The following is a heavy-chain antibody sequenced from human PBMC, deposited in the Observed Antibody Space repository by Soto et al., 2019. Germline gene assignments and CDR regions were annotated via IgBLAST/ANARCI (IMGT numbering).Heavy chain of an antibody. V-gene: IGHV3-23*01. J-gene: IGHJ4*02. CDR2: SSGSGGST. CDR3: AKDPDFWSGYRRGYFDY. CDR1: GFTFSSYA. D-gene: IGHD3-3*01. Sequence: EVQLLESGGGLVQPGGSLRLSCAASGFTFSSYAMSWVRQAPGKGLEWVSASSGSGGSTYYGDSVKGRFTISRDNSKNTLYLQMNSLRAEDTAVYYCAKDPDFWSGYRRGYFDYWGQGTLVTVSS.